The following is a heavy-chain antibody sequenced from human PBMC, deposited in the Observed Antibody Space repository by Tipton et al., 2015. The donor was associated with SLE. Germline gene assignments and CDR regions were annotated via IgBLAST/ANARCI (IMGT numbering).Heavy chain of an antibody. V-gene: IGHV4-34*01. J-gene: IGHJ3*02. CDR3: AKIYSKGAFDI. Sequence: LRLSCAVYGGSFSGYYWSWIRQPPGKGLEWIGEINHSGSTNYNPSLKSRVTISVDTSKNQFSLKLSSVTAADTAVYYCAKIYSKGAFDIWGQGTMVTVSS. D-gene: IGHD2-21*01. CDR2: INHSGST. CDR1: GGSFSGYY.